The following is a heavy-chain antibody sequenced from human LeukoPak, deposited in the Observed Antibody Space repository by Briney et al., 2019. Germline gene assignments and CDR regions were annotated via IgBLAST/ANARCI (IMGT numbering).Heavy chain of an antibody. CDR1: GFTFDDYA. Sequence: GRSLRLSCAASGFTFDDYAMHWVRQAPGKGLEWVAGISWNSGNIGHADSVKGRFTISRDNAKNSLYLQMNSLRAEDTALYYCARAGNPYYYYYYMDVWGKGTTVTVSS. CDR2: ISWNSGNI. V-gene: IGHV3-9*01. CDR3: ARAGNPYYYYYYMDV. D-gene: IGHD1-14*01. J-gene: IGHJ6*03.